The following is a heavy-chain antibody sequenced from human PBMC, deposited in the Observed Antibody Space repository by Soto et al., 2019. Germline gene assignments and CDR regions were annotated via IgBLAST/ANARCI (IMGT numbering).Heavy chain of an antibody. CDR1: GFTFSSYG. V-gene: IGHV3-33*01. CDR3: ARDSYGSGSYYAYYYYYMDV. Sequence: QVQLVESGGGVVQPGRSLRLSCAASGFTFSSYGMHWVRQAPGKGLEWVAVIWYDGSNKYYADSVKGRFTISRDNSKNTLYLQMNSLRAEDTAVYYCARDSYGSGSYYAYYYYYMDVWGKGTTVTVSS. J-gene: IGHJ6*03. CDR2: IWYDGSNK. D-gene: IGHD3-10*01.